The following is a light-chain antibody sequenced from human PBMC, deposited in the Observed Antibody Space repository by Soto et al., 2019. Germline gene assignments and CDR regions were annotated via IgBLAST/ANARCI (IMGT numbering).Light chain of an antibody. V-gene: IGKV3-20*01. CDR3: HQYGSSPGT. J-gene: IGKJ1*01. CDR1: QSVTSNY. CDR2: GAS. Sequence: ELTPSPGTLAFSALEGDPLSCSPTQSVTSNYLAWYQQKPGQAPSLLFFGASIRATGIPDRFSGSGSGTDFTLTISRLEPEDSAVYYCHQYGSSPGTFGQGTKVDI.